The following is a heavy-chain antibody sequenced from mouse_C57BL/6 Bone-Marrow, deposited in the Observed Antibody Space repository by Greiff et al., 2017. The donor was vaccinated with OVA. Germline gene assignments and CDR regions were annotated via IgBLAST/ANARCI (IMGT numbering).Heavy chain of an antibody. Sequence: VQLQQSGPELVKPGASVKMSCKASGYTFTDYNMHWVKQSPGKSLEWIGYINPNNGGTSYNQKFKGKATLTVNKSSSTAYMELRSLTSDDAAVDYCARRGLPLPYYFDYWGQGTTLTVSS. CDR3: ARRGLPLPYYFDY. J-gene: IGHJ2*01. D-gene: IGHD2-2*01. CDR2: INPNNGGT. CDR1: GYTFTDYN. V-gene: IGHV1-22*01.